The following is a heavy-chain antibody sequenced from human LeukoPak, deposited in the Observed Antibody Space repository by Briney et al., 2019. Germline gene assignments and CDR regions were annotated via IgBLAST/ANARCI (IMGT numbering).Heavy chain of an antibody. CDR2: IYPGDSDT. CDR1: GYSFTSYW. J-gene: IGHJ5*02. CDR3: ASNYDILTGPFDP. D-gene: IGHD3-9*01. Sequence: GESLKISCKGSGYSFTSYWIGWVRQMPGKGLEWMGIIYPGDSDTRYSPSFQGQVTISADKSISTAYLQWSSLRASDTAMYYCASNYDILTGPFDPWGQGTLVTVSS. V-gene: IGHV5-51*01.